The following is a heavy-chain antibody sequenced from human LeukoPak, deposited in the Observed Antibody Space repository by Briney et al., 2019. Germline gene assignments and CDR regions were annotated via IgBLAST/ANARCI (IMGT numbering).Heavy chain of an antibody. CDR2: ISWNSGNI. V-gene: IGHV3-9*01. J-gene: IGHJ3*02. CDR1: GFTFDDYA. Sequence: PGGSLRLSCAASGFTFDDYAMHWVRQAPGKGLEWVSGISWNSGNIDYADSVKGRFTISRDNAKNSLYLQMNSLRAEDTALYYCAKDRRPMVRGGGVFDIWGQGTMVTVSS. D-gene: IGHD3-10*01. CDR3: AKDRRPMVRGGGVFDI.